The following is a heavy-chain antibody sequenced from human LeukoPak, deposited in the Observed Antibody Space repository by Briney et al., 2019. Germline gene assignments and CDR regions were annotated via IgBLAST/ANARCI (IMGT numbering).Heavy chain of an antibody. CDR1: GFTFSDYY. CDR2: ISRSGSTI. Sequence: GGSLRLSCAASGFTFSDYYMSWIRQARGKGLEWVSYISRSGSTINYADSVKGRFTIYRDNAKNSLYLQMNSLRAEDTAVYYCARDYYGSGSYYTPYYYYYGMDVWGQGTTVTVSS. D-gene: IGHD3-10*01. J-gene: IGHJ6*02. CDR3: ARDYYGSGSYYTPYYYYYGMDV. V-gene: IGHV3-11*01.